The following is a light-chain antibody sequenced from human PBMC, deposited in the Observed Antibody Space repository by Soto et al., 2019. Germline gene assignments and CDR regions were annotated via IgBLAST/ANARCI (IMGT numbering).Light chain of an antibody. CDR2: GAF. CDR3: QQYGSSPPTT. V-gene: IGKV3-20*01. CDR1: RSVSSY. J-gene: IGKJ1*01. Sequence: ETGLTPSPATLSLSRGEYDSRSFRATRSVSSYLAWYQQKPGQAPRLIIYGAFSRATGIPDRFSGSGSGTDFTLTISRLGPEDFAVYYCQQYGSSPPTTFGQGTKVDI.